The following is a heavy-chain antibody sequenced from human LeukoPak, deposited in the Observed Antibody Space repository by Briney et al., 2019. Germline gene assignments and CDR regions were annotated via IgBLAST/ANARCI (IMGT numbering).Heavy chain of an antibody. CDR1: GGSISNSSYY. D-gene: IGHD2-15*01. J-gene: IGHJ5*02. CDR2: IYYSGST. Sequence: PSETLSLTCTVSGGSISNSSYYWGWIRQPPGKGLEWIGSIYYSGSTYYNPSLKSRVTISVDTSKNQFSLKLSSVTAADTAVYYCARSLVVVAATPFDPWGQGTLVTVSS. CDR3: ARSLVVVAATPFDP. V-gene: IGHV4-39*01.